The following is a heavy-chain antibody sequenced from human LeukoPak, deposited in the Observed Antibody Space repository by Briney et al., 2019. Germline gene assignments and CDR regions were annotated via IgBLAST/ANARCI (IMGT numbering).Heavy chain of an antibody. V-gene: IGHV1-3*04. CDR1: GYTFTNYA. J-gene: IGHJ3*02. CDR3: ARDYDVLPGYFIDSVAFDI. Sequence: ASVKVSCKASGYTFTNYAIHWVRQAPGQRLEWMGWINTGNGNTKYSQKFQGRITITRDTSASTAYMELSSLRSEDTAVYYCARDYDVLPGYFIDSVAFDIWGQGTMVTDSS. D-gene: IGHD3-9*01. CDR2: INTGNGNT.